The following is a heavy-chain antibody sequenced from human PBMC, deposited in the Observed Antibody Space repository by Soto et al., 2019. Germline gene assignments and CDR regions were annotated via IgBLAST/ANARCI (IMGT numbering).Heavy chain of an antibody. Sequence: GGSLRLSCAASGFTFSSYGMHWVRQAPGKGLEWVAVISYDGSNKYYADSVKGRFTISRDNSKNTLYLQMNSLRAEDTAVYYCAKYTGVVGMYYDFWSGQNKKDDFDYWGQGTLVTVSS. J-gene: IGHJ4*02. CDR3: AKYTGVVGMYYDFWSGQNKKDDFDY. V-gene: IGHV3-30*18. CDR1: GFTFSSYG. D-gene: IGHD3-3*01. CDR2: ISYDGSNK.